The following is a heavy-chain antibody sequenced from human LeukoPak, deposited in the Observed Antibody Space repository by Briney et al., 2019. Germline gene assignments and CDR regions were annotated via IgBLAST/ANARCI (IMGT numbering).Heavy chain of an antibody. J-gene: IGHJ4*02. Sequence: PGGSLRLSCAASGFTFSSYGMHWVRQAPGKGLEWVAVISYDGSIKYYADSVKGRFTVSRDNSKNTLYLQMNSLRAEDTAVYYCAKGYYYGSGSYIPFDYWGQGTLVTVSS. D-gene: IGHD3-10*01. CDR1: GFTFSSYG. V-gene: IGHV3-30*18. CDR2: ISYDGSIK. CDR3: AKGYYYGSGSYIPFDY.